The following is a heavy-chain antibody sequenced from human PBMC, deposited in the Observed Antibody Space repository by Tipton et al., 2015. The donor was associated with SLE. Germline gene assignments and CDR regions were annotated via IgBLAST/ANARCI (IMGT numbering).Heavy chain of an antibody. Sequence: GSLRLSCAASGFIFSGSHIHWVRQASGKGLEWVGRIDLKGNNYATTYAASVKGRFTISRDDSKNTAYLQMNSLKTEDTAMYYCTRYNIIGGDPGHYWGQGTLVTVSS. V-gene: IGHV3-73*01. D-gene: IGHD2-21*02. CDR3: TRYNIIGGDPGHY. CDR1: GFIFSGSH. CDR2: IDLKGNNYAT. J-gene: IGHJ4*02.